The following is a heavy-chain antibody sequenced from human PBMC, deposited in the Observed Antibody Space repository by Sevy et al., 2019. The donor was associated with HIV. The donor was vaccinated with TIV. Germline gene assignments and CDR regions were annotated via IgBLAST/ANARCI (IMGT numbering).Heavy chain of an antibody. CDR2: IDHSGRS. V-gene: IGHV4-34*01. D-gene: IGHD4-17*01. CDR1: GETFSNYY. CDR3: ARGPKPLRSDYGDYRGVGYYFDS. Sequence: SETLSLTCAVYGETFSNYYWSWICLSPGKGLESIGEIDHSGRSDYNPSLKSRVTMSVDTSKNQFSLKLTSVTAADTAVYYCARGPKPLRSDYGDYRGVGYYFDSWGQGTLVTVSS. J-gene: IGHJ4*02.